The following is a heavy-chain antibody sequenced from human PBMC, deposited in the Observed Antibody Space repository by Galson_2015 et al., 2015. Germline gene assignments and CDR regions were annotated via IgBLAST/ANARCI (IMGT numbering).Heavy chain of an antibody. CDR2: VSVSDGST. D-gene: IGHD5-24*01. Sequence: SLRHSCAASGFTFSSYAMSWVRQAPGEGLEWVSGVSVSDGSTYYADSVKGRFTISRDDSKNTLFLQMNSLRAEDTAVYYCAKDSGTGYMYSRFDYWGQGTLVTVSS. V-gene: IGHV3-23*01. CDR3: AKDSGTGYMYSRFDY. J-gene: IGHJ4*02. CDR1: GFTFSSYA.